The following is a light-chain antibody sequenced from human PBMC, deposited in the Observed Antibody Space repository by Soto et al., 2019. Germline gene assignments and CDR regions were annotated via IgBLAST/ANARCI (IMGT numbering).Light chain of an antibody. CDR2: GST. V-gene: IGLV1-40*01. Sequence: VLTQPPSVSGAPGQRVTISCTGSSSNIGAGYDVHWYQQLPGTAPKVLIYGSTTRPSGVPDRFSGSKSGTSASLAITGLQAEDEADYYCQSYDSSLSGYVFGTGTKVTVL. J-gene: IGLJ1*01. CDR1: SSNIGAGYD. CDR3: QSYDSSLSGYV.